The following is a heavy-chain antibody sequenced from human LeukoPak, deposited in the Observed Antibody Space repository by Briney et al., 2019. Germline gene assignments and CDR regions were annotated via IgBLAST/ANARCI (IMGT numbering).Heavy chain of an antibody. Sequence: PSETLSLTCTVSGGSISSYYWSWIRQPPGKGLEWIGYIPYSGTTNYNPSLKSRVTISIDTSKNQFSLKLSSVTAADAAAYYCARDSIDNSGSYYNYFDYWGQGTLVAVSS. CDR1: GGSISSYY. J-gene: IGHJ4*02. CDR2: IPYSGTT. CDR3: ARDSIDNSGSYYNYFDY. V-gene: IGHV4-59*01. D-gene: IGHD3-10*01.